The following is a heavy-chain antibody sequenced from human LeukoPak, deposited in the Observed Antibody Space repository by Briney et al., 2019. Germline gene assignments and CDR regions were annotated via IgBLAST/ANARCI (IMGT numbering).Heavy chain of an antibody. J-gene: IGHJ4*02. CDR2: ISGSGGST. CDR1: GFTFSSYA. Sequence: GSLRLSCAASGFTFSSYAMSWVRQAPGKGLEWVSAISGSGGSTYYADSVKGRFTISRDNSKNMVYLQMNSLRADDTAIYYCVKDAGIYPAWYFDYWGQGTLVTVST. CDR3: VKDAGIYPAWYFDY. D-gene: IGHD1-26*01. V-gene: IGHV3-23*01.